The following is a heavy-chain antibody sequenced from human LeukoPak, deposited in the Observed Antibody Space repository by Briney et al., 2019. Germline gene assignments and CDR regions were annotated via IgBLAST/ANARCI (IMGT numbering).Heavy chain of an antibody. CDR3: ARAVRDSSGYYYDY. CDR1: GGSISSYY. D-gene: IGHD3-22*01. CDR2: IYHSGST. J-gene: IGHJ4*02. Sequence: PSETLSLTCTVSGGSISSYYWSWIRQPPGKGLEWIGYIYHSGSTYYNPSLKSRVTISVDRSKNQFSLKLSSVTAADTAVYYCARAVRDSSGYYYDYWGQGTLVTVSS. V-gene: IGHV4-59*12.